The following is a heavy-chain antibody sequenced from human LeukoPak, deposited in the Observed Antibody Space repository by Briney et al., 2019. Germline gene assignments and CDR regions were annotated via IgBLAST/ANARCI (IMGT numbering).Heavy chain of an antibody. J-gene: IGHJ5*02. CDR1: GFTFSSYS. CDR2: ISYDGSNK. D-gene: IGHD6-19*01. V-gene: IGHV3-30*03. Sequence: TGGSLRLSCAASGFTFSSYSMNWVRQAPGKGLEWVAVISYDGSNKYYADSVKGRFTISRDNSKNTLYLQMNSLRAEDTAVYYCASFSGWYLWGQGTLVTVSS. CDR3: ASFSGWYL.